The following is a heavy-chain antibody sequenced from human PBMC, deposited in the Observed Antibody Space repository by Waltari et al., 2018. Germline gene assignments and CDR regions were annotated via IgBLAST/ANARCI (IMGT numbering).Heavy chain of an antibody. CDR1: GGYTRNYY. J-gene: IGHJ4*02. V-gene: IGHV4-4*07. D-gene: IGHD2-21*01. CDR2: IYSSGTT. CDR3: ARGPYCGGDCYLDS. Sequence: QVHLQESGPGLVKPSETLSLNCSVSGGYTRNYYWSWLRQPAGKGPEWIGRIYSSGTTDYNPSLKSRVTMSVDTPKNEFSLNLASVTAADTAVYYCARGPYCGGDCYLDSWGQGTLVTVSS.